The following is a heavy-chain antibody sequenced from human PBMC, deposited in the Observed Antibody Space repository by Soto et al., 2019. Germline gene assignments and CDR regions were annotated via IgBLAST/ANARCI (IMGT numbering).Heavy chain of an antibody. D-gene: IGHD3-10*01. V-gene: IGHV3-23*01. CDR2: ISGSGCST. CDR1: GFTFSSYA. Sequence: PGGSLRLSCAASGFTFSSYAMSWVRQAPGKGLEWVSAISGSGCSTYYADSVKGRFTISRDNSKNTLYLQMNSLRAEDTAVYYCAKSTPMVRGVITYYYYYGMDVWGQGTTVTVSS. J-gene: IGHJ6*02. CDR3: AKSTPMVRGVITYYYYYGMDV.